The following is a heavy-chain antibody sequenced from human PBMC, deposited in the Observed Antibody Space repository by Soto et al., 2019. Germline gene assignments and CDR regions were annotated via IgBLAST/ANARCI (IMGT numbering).Heavy chain of an antibody. J-gene: IGHJ6*02. D-gene: IGHD6-19*01. CDR1: GGTFNNYA. CDR2: IVPIFGTT. CDR3: ARVEAVAGLYNYHGLDV. V-gene: IGHV1-69*12. Sequence: QVQLVQSGAEVKKPGSSVKVSCKVSGGTFNNYAIDWVRLAPGHGLEWMGGIVPIFGTTYYTQKFQGRAKIIADDSTTTAYLEMSSLRSEDTAIYYCARVEAVAGLYNYHGLDVWGQGTAVTVSS.